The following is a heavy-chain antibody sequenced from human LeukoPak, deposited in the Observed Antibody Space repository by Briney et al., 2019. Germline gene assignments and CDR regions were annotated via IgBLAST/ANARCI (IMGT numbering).Heavy chain of an antibody. Sequence: GGSLRLSYAVSRFTFSDYWMRWVRQAPGKGLEWVAAINKDGSEKQYVDSVKGRFTISRDNARNSVYLQMTSLGAEDTAVYYCATYTQYFGAPGGADYWGPGTLVTVSS. J-gene: IGHJ4*02. D-gene: IGHD2-8*02. CDR3: ATYTQYFGAPGGADY. CDR1: RFTFSDYW. V-gene: IGHV3-7*01. CDR2: INKDGSEK.